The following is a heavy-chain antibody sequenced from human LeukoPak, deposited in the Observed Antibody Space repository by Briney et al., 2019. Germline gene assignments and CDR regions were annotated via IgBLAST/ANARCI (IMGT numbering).Heavy chain of an antibody. CDR1: GFTFSSYW. Sequence: GGSLRLSCAASGFTFSSYWMSWVRQAPGKGLEWVANIKQDGSEKYYVDSVKGRFTISRGNAKNSLYLQMNSLRAEDTAVYYCARDTHFWTAQYFDYWGQGTLVTVSS. V-gene: IGHV3-7*01. CDR2: IKQDGSEK. D-gene: IGHD3/OR15-3a*01. J-gene: IGHJ4*02. CDR3: ARDTHFWTAQYFDY.